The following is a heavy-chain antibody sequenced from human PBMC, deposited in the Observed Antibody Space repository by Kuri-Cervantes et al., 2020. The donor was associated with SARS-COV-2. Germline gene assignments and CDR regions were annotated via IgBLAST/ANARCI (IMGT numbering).Heavy chain of an antibody. D-gene: IGHD4-23*01. CDR3: ARVRAKVGGNVDY. CDR2: IYTSGST. V-gene: IGHV4-4*07. CDR1: GRSISSYY. Sequence: SESLSLTCTVSGRSISSYYWSWIRQPAGKGLEWIGRIYTSGSTNYNPSLKSRVTMSVDTSKNQFSLKLGSVTAADTAVYYCARVRAKVGGNVDYWGQGTLGTVSS. J-gene: IGHJ4*02.